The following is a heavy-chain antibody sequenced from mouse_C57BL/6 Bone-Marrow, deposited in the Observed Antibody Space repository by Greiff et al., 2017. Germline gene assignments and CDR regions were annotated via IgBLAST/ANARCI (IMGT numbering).Heavy chain of an antibody. Sequence: QVQLQQSGAELARPGASVKLSCKASGYTFTSYGISWVKQRTGQGLEWIGEIYPRSGNTYYNEKFKGKATLTADKSSSTAYMELRSLTSEDSAVYYCAKSDGDLGYFDVWGTGTTVTVSS. D-gene: IGHD2-13*01. J-gene: IGHJ1*03. CDR1: GYTFTSYG. V-gene: IGHV1-81*01. CDR3: AKSDGDLGYFDV. CDR2: IYPRSGNT.